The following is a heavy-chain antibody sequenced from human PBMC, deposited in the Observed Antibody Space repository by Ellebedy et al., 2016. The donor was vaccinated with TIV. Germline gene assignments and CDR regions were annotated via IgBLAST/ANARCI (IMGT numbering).Heavy chain of an antibody. J-gene: IGHJ6*03. CDR3: AKGYYYYYYMDV. CDR1: GFTFSSYG. V-gene: IGHV3-33*06. Sequence: GESLKISXAASGFTFSSYGMHWVRQAPGKGLEWVAVIWQDGSKRYYADSVKGRFTISSDNSKNTLYLQMNSLRAEDTAVYYCAKGYYYYYYMDVWGKGTTVTVSS. CDR2: IWQDGSKR.